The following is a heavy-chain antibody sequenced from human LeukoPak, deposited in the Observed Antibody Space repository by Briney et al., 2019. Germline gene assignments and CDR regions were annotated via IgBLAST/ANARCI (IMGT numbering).Heavy chain of an antibody. CDR3: ARDLGYMGSSGWRYFDY. J-gene: IGHJ4*02. V-gene: IGHV1-2*02. D-gene: IGHD6-19*01. Sequence: ASVKVSCKASGYTFTGYYMHWVRQAPGQGLEWMGWINPNSGGTNYAQKFQGRVTMTRDTSISTAYMELSRLRSDDTAVYYCARDLGYMGSSGWRYFDYWGQGTLVTVSS. CDR1: GYTFTGYY. CDR2: INPNSGGT.